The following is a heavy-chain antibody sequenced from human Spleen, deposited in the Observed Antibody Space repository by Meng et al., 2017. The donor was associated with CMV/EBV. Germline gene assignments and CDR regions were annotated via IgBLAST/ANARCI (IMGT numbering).Heavy chain of an antibody. CDR2: LNPKSGGT. Sequence: YMVTPYYMHGVRQAPGQGLEWVGWLNPKSGGTNFAQKFQDRVTMTRDTSINTAYMELSSLTSDDTAIYYCARTLYDFSSGYSDYFDYWGQGKLVTVSS. D-gene: IGHD3-3*01. V-gene: IGHV1-2*02. CDR1: YMVTPYY. CDR3: ARTLYDFSSGYSDYFDY. J-gene: IGHJ4*01.